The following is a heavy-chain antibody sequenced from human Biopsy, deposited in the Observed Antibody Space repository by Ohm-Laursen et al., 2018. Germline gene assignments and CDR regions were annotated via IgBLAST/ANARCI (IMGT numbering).Heavy chain of an antibody. Sequence: SLRLSCAASGFTFGDYYMSWIRQAPGKGLEWLSYISGSGVTKMYADSVKGRFTVSRDNDKNSLYLEMNNLTVEDTAVYYCATDGAGSYNENWGQGTLVSVSS. CDR2: ISGSGVTK. J-gene: IGHJ4*02. D-gene: IGHD3-10*01. CDR3: ATDGAGSYNEN. V-gene: IGHV3-11*01. CDR1: GFTFGDYY.